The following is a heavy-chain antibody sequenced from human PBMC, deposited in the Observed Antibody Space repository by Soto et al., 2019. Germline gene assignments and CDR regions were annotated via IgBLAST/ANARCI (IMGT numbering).Heavy chain of an antibody. Sequence: QMQLVQSGAEVKKTGSSVKVSCKASGYTFTYRYLHWVRQAPGQALEWMGWITPFNGNTNYAQKIQDRVTITRDRSMSTAYMELSSLRSEDTAMYYCARSRGYCSGGSCSQDKDAFDIWGQGTMVTVSS. D-gene: IGHD2-15*01. V-gene: IGHV1-45*02. CDR3: ARSRGYCSGGSCSQDKDAFDI. CDR2: ITPFNGNT. J-gene: IGHJ3*02. CDR1: GYTFTYRY.